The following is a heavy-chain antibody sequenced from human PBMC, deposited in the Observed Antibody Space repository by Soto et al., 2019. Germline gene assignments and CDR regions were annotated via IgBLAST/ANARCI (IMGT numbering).Heavy chain of an antibody. CDR1: GGTFSSYT. CDR2: INPSGGST. CDR3: ARDRSSSSWYEVDY. J-gene: IGHJ4*02. Sequence: APVKVSCKASGGTFSSYTISWVRQAPGQGLEWMGIINPSGGSTSYAQKFQGRVTMTRDTSTSTVYMELSSLRSEDTAVYYCARDRSSSSWYEVDYWGQGTLVTVSS. V-gene: IGHV1-46*01. D-gene: IGHD6-13*01.